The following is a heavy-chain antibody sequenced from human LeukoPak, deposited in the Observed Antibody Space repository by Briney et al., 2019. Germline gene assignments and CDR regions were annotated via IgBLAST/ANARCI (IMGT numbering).Heavy chain of an antibody. V-gene: IGHV3-30*18. J-gene: IGHJ6*02. D-gene: IGHD3-10*01. CDR1: GFTFSSYG. Sequence: GGSLRLSCAASGFTFSSYGMHWVRQAPGKGPEWVAVISYDGSNKYYADSVKGRFTISRDNSKNTLYLQMNSLRAEDTAVYYCAKSLVRSYYYYGMDVWGQGTTVTVSS. CDR3: AKSLVRSYYYYGMDV. CDR2: ISYDGSNK.